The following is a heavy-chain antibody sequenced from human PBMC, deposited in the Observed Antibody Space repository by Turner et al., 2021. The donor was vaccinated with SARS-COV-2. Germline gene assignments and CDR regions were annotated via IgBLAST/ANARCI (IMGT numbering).Heavy chain of an antibody. D-gene: IGHD3-22*01. CDR1: GGSISSSSYY. CDR3: ARLPYYYDSSGPIDY. V-gene: IGHV4-39*01. J-gene: IGHJ4*02. CDR2: VYYGGST. Sequence: QLQLQGSGPGLVKPSETLSLTCTVSGGSISSSSYYWGWIRQPPGKGLEWIGTVYYGGSTYYNPSLKSRVTISVDTSKNQFSLKLSYVTAADTAVYYCARLPYYYDSSGPIDYWGQGTLVTVSS.